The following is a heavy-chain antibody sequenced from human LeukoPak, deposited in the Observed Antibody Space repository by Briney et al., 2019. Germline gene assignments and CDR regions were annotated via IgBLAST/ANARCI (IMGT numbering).Heavy chain of an antibody. D-gene: IGHD2-2*01. J-gene: IGHJ6*03. CDR2: ISGSGGST. CDR1: GFTFSSYG. V-gene: IGHV3-23*01. CDR3: ARGPRRVLVVPADINSYYYMDV. Sequence: PGGSLRLSCAASGFTFSSYGMSWVRQAPGKGLEWVSAISGSGGSTYYADSVKGRFTISRDNSKNTLYLQMNSLRAEDTAVHYCARGPRRVLVVPADINSYYYMDVWGKGTTVTVSS.